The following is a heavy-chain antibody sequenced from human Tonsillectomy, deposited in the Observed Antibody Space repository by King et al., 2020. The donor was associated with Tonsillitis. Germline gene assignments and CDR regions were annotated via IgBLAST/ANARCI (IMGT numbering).Heavy chain of an antibody. CDR3: ARYSEWELQYSFDY. J-gene: IGHJ4*02. V-gene: IGHV4-39*01. CDR1: GGSISRSSYY. Sequence: MQLQESGPGLVKPSETLSLTCTVSGGSISRSSYYWGWIRQPPGKGLEWIGSIYYSGRTYYNPSLKSRVIISVDTSKNQFSLKLSSVTAADTAVFYCARYSEWELQYSFDYWGQGTLVTVSS. D-gene: IGHD1-26*01. CDR2: IYYSGRT.